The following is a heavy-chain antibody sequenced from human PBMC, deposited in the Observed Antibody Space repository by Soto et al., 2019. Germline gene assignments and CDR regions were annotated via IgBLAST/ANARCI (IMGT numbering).Heavy chain of an antibody. CDR3: ARSIVVVTALDY. D-gene: IGHD2-21*02. V-gene: IGHV1-3*01. CDR1: GGTFSSYA. Sequence: ASVKVSCKASGGTFSSYAISWVRQAPGQRLEWMGWINAGNGTTKYSQKFQGRVTITRDTSTSTAYMELSSLRSEDTAVYYCARSIVVVTALDYWGQGTLVTVSS. J-gene: IGHJ4*02. CDR2: INAGNGTT.